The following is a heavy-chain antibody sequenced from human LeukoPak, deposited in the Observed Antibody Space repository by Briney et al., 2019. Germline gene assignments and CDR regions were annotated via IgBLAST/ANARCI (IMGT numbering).Heavy chain of an antibody. Sequence: ASVKVSCKASGYTFTSYYMHWVRQAPGQGLEWMGIIIPSGGSTSYAQKFQGRVTMTRDMSTSTVYMELSSLRSEDTAVYYCARAASMSGLTYYYYYYYVDVWGKGTTVTVSS. V-gene: IGHV1-46*01. CDR3: ARAASMSGLTYYYYYYYVDV. J-gene: IGHJ6*03. CDR1: GYTFTSYY. D-gene: IGHD3-3*01. CDR2: IIPSGGST.